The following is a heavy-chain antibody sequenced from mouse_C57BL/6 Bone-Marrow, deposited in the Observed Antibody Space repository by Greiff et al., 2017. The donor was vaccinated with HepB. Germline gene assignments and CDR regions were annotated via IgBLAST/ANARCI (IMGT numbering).Heavy chain of an antibody. CDR1: GFTFTDYY. CDR3: ARSLFYYGSSPHYYAMDY. V-gene: IGHV7-3*01. J-gene: IGHJ4*01. CDR2: IRNKANGYTT. D-gene: IGHD1-1*01. Sequence: EVQRVESGGGLVQPGGSLSLSCAASGFTFTDYYMSWVRQPPGKALEWLGFIRNKANGYTTEYSASVKGRFTISRDNSQSILYLQMNALRAEDSATYYCARSLFYYGSSPHYYAMDYWGQGTSVTVSS.